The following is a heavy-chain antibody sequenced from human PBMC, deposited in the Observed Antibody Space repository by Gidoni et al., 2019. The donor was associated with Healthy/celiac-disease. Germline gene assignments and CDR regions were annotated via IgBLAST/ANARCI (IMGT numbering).Heavy chain of an antibody. V-gene: IGHV3-23*01. J-gene: IGHJ6*03. D-gene: IGHD3-10*01. CDR3: RSHYYGSGADYYMDV. CDR1: GFTFSSYA. Sequence: EVQLLESGGGLVQPGGSLRLSCAASGFTFSSYAMSWVRQAPGKGLGWVSAISGSGGSTYYADSVKGRFTISRDNSKNTLYLQMNSLRAEDTAVYYCRSHYYGSGADYYMDVWGKGTTVTVSS. CDR2: ISGSGGST.